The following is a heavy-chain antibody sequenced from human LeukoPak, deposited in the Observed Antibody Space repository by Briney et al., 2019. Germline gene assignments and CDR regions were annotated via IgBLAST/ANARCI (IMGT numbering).Heavy chain of an antibody. D-gene: IGHD3-9*01. CDR3: ARVQVLRYFDREFDP. CDR1: GYTFTSYA. CDR2: INACNGNT. J-gene: IGHJ5*02. V-gene: IGHV1-3*01. Sequence: ASVKVSCKASGYTFTSYAVHWVRQAPGQRLEWMGWINACNGNTKYSQKFQGRVTITRDTSASTAYMELSSLTSEDTAVYYCARVQVLRYFDREFDPWGQGTLVTVSS.